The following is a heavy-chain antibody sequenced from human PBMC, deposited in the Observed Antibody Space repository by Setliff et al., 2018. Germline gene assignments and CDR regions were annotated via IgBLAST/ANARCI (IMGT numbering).Heavy chain of an antibody. V-gene: IGHV4-61*09. CDR2: IYTSWST. D-gene: IGHD3-3*01. Sequence: TVSDDSISSRRYYWGWFRQPAGKRLEWIGQIYTSWSTNYNPSFNSRVTISLDTSKNQFSLSLKTVTAADTAVYYCARMSGFQYIDVWGEGTTVTVSS. J-gene: IGHJ6*03. CDR3: ARMSGFQYIDV. CDR1: DDSISSRRYY.